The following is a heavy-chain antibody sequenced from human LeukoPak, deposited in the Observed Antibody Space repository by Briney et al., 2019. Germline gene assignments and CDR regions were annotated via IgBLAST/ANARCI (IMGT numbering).Heavy chain of an antibody. J-gene: IGHJ4*02. CDR3: ARAQLGGPVDY. CDR1: GGSFSGYY. D-gene: IGHD3-16*01. CDR2: SNHGGTT. V-gene: IGHV4-34*01. Sequence: SETLSLTCAVYGGSFSGYYWSWIRQPPGKGLEWIGESNHGGTTNYTPSLKSRVTISVDTSKNQFSLKLNSLTAADTAVYYCARAQLGGPVDYWGRGTLVTVSS.